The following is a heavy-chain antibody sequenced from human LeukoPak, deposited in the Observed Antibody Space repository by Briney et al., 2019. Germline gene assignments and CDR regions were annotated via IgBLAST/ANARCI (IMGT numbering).Heavy chain of an antibody. D-gene: IGHD4-23*01. CDR3: AREFDYGGKSADFDH. V-gene: IGHV6-1*01. CDR1: GDSVSSNTAA. J-gene: IGHJ4*02. CDR2: TYYRSKWYN. Sequence: SQTLSVTCAISGDSVSSNTAAWNWIRQSPSRGLEWLGRTYYRSKWYNDYALSVESRIVIGPDTSKNQISLQLNFVTPEDTAVYYCAREFDYGGKSADFDHWGQGTLVTVSS.